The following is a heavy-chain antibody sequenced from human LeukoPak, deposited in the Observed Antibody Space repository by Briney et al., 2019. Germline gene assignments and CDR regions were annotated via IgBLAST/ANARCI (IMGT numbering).Heavy chain of an antibody. Sequence: GASVKVSCKASGGTFSSYAISWVRQAPGQGLEWMGRIIPILGIANYAQKFQGRVTITADKSTSTAYMELSSLRSEGTAVYYCARWSGSHDYYYGMDVWGQGTTVTVSS. V-gene: IGHV1-69*04. J-gene: IGHJ6*02. CDR1: GGTFSSYA. D-gene: IGHD3-3*01. CDR3: ARWSGSHDYYYGMDV. CDR2: IIPILGIA.